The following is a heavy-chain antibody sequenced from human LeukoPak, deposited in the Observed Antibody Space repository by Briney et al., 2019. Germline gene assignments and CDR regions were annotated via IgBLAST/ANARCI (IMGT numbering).Heavy chain of an antibody. CDR1: GGSISSGDYY. J-gene: IGHJ4*02. CDR2: IYYSGST. Sequence: SETLSLTCTVSGGSISSGDYYWSWIRQPPGKGLEWIGYIYYSGSTNYNPSLKSRVTISVDTSKNQFSLKLSSVTAADTAVYYCAKVIDRSGWYLGFGIDYWGQGTLVTVSS. D-gene: IGHD6-19*01. CDR3: AKVIDRSGWYLGFGIDY. V-gene: IGHV4-61*08.